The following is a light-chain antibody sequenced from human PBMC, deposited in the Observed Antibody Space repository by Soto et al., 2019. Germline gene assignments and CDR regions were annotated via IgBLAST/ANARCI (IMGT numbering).Light chain of an antibody. CDR2: EDT. CDR3: TSFTTTNIWV. V-gene: IGLV2-14*02. CDR1: SSDVGNYNL. Sequence: QSALTQPASVSGSPGQSITISCTGSSSDVGNYNLVSWYQQHPGKAPKLMIYEDTKWPSGVSNRFSGSKSGNTAYLTISGLRAEDEADYYCTSFTTTNIWVFGGGTKLTVL. J-gene: IGLJ3*02.